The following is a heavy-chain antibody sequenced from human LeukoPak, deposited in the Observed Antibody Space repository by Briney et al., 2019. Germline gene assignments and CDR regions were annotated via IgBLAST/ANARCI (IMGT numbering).Heavy chain of an antibody. J-gene: IGHJ4*02. CDR1: GXTFNSYG. CDR3: ARDNSLGERGVIIGY. CDR2: MWSDGSSK. Sequence: SGGSLRLSCAASGXTFNSYGMHWVRQAPGKGLEWVAAMWSDGSSKYYADSVKGRFTISRDNSKNTLFLQMNSLRAEDTAVYYCARDNSLGERGVIIGYWGQGTLVTVSS. V-gene: IGHV3-33*01. D-gene: IGHD3-10*01.